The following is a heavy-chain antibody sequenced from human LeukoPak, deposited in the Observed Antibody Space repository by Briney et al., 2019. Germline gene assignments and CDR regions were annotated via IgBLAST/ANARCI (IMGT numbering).Heavy chain of an antibody. V-gene: IGHV3-30*02. CDR2: TRYDGSNK. CDR1: GFSFSSYG. Sequence: PGGSLRLSCAASGFSFSSYGMHWVRQAPGKGLEWVAFTRYDGSNKYYADPVKGRFTISRDNSKNTLYLQMNSLRPEDTAVYYCAGGSDYGYNLPLDYWGQGTLVTVSS. J-gene: IGHJ4*02. CDR3: AGGSDYGYNLPLDY. D-gene: IGHD5-24*01.